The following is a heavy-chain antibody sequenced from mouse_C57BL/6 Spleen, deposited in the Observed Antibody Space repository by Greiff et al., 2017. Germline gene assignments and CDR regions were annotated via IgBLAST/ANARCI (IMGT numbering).Heavy chain of an antibody. D-gene: IGHD2-5*01. J-gene: IGHJ2*01. Sequence: QVQLKQPGAELVKPGASVKLSCKASGYTFTSYWMHWVKQRPGRGLEWIGRIDPNSGGTKYNEKFKSKATLTVDKPSSTAYMQLSSLTSEDSAVYYCARGAYYSNYENFDYWGQGTTLTVSS. CDR1: GYTFTSYW. CDR2: IDPNSGGT. CDR3: ARGAYYSNYENFDY. V-gene: IGHV1-72*01.